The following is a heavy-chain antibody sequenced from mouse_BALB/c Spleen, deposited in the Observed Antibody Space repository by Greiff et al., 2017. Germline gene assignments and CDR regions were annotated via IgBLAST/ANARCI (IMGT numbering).Heavy chain of an antibody. CDR3: ARGGYRYDAYAMDY. Sequence: EVKLMESGGGLVKPGGSLKLSCAASGFTFSSFGMHWVRQAPEKGLEWVAYISSGSSTIYYADTVKGRFTISRDNPKNTLFLQMTSLRSEDTAMYYCARGGYRYDAYAMDYWGQGTSVTVSS. V-gene: IGHV5-17*02. D-gene: IGHD2-14*01. J-gene: IGHJ4*01. CDR1: GFTFSSFG. CDR2: ISSGSSTI.